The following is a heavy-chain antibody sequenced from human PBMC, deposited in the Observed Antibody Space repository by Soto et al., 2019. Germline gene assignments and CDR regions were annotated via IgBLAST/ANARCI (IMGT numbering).Heavy chain of an antibody. CDR1: GFTFSSYG. V-gene: IGHV3-33*01. J-gene: IGHJ5*02. Sequence: GGSLRLSCAASGFTFSSYGMHWVRQAPGKGLEWVAVIWYDGSNKYYADSVKGRFTISRDNSKNTLYLQMNSLRAEDTAVYYCARDWPESDNCFDPWGQGALVTVSS. CDR3: ARDWPESDNCFDP. CDR2: IWYDGSNK.